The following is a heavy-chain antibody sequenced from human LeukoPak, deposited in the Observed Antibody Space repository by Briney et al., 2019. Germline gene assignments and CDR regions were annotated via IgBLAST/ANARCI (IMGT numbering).Heavy chain of an antibody. CDR3: AKGGSSGPDY. CDR1: GFTFSSYG. D-gene: IGHD1-26*01. J-gene: IGHJ4*02. CDR2: ISYDGSNK. Sequence: GRSLRLSCAASGFTFSSYGMHWVRQAPGKGLEWVAVISYDGSNKYYADSVKGRFTISRDNSKNTLYLQMNSLRAEDTAVYYCAKGGSSGPDYWGQGTLVTVSS. V-gene: IGHV3-30*18.